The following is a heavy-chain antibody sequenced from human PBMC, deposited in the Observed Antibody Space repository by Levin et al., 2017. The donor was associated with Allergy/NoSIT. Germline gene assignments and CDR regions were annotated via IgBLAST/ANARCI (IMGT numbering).Heavy chain of an antibody. J-gene: IGHJ4*02. CDR2: IKQDGTEK. CDR3: AGSNGNFDY. V-gene: IGHV3-7*01. CDR1: GFTFSSYW. D-gene: IGHD4-11*01. Sequence: GESLKISCVVSGFTFSSYWMTWVRQAPGKGLEWVANIKQDGTEKNYVDSAKGRFTISRDNAKNSLYLQMNSLRGEDTAVYYCAGSNGNFDYWGQGTLVTVSS.